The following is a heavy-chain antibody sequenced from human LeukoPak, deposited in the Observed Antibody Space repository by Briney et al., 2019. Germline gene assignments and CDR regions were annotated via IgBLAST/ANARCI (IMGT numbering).Heavy chain of an antibody. CDR3: ARAPYYYDSSGYREGYFQH. CDR1: GGSISSYY. J-gene: IGHJ1*01. D-gene: IGHD3-22*01. V-gene: IGHV4-59*01. Sequence: SETLSLTCTVSGGSISSYYWSWIRQLPGKGLEWIGYIYYSGSTNYNPSLKSRVTISVDTSKNQFSLKLSSVTAADTAVYYCARAPYYYDSSGYREGYFQHWGQGTLVTVSS. CDR2: IYYSGST.